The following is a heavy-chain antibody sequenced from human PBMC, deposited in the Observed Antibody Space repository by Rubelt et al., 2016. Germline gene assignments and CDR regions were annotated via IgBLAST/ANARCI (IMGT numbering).Heavy chain of an antibody. CDR2: IRAYNGNT. Sequence: QVQLVQSGAEVKKPGASVKVSCKASGYTFTSYGISWVRQAPGQGLEWMGRIRAYNGNTNYAQKLQGRVTMTTDTSTSTAYMELRSLRSDDTAVYYCARVEYYYDSSGYSDYWGQGTLVTVSS. V-gene: IGHV1-18*01. D-gene: IGHD3-22*01. CDR3: ARVEYYYDSSGYSDY. J-gene: IGHJ4*02. CDR1: GYTFTSYG.